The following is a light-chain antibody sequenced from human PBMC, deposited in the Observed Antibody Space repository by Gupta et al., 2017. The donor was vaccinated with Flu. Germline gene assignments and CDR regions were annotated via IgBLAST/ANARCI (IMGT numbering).Light chain of an antibody. V-gene: IGLV2-23*02. J-gene: IGLJ2*01. CDR3: CSYGGSGTAL. Sequence: TSSDIGDYDLVSWYQHHPGKARKLIIYAVTKRPSGVSDRFSASKSGITASLTISGLQAEDESDFYCCSYGGSGTALFGGGTRLTVL. CDR2: AVT. CDR1: SSDIGDYDL.